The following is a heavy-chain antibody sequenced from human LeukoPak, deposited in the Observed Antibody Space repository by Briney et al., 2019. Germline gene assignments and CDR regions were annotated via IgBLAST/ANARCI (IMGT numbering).Heavy chain of an antibody. Sequence: ASETLSLTCAVYGGSFSGYYWSWIRQPPGKGLEWIGEINHSGSTNYNPSLKSRVTISVDTSKNQFSLKLSSVTAADTAVYYCARHGSGSYFAEPFDIWGQGTMVTVSS. J-gene: IGHJ3*02. CDR1: GGSFSGYY. CDR2: INHSGST. D-gene: IGHD3-10*01. V-gene: IGHV4-34*01. CDR3: ARHGSGSYFAEPFDI.